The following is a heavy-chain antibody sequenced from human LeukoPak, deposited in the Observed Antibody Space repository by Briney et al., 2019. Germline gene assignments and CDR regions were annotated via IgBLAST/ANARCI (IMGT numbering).Heavy chain of an antibody. J-gene: IGHJ4*02. CDR2: IYAGDSDT. CDR1: RSSFSDYW. V-gene: IGHV5-51*01. Sequence: GESLKISCKGSRSSFSDYWIGWVRQMPGKGLELMGIIYAGDSDTRYSPSFQGQVSISADKSINTAYLQWSSLKASDTATYYCARLEDYNNYVDSWGQGTLVTVSS. D-gene: IGHD4-11*01. CDR3: ARLEDYNNYVDS.